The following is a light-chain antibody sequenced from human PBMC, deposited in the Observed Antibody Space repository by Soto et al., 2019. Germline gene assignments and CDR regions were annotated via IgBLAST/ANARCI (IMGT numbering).Light chain of an antibody. CDR3: QQYGSSPG. CDR1: QSVSSSY. Sequence: EMVLTQSPGTLSLSPGERATLSCRASQSVSSSYLAWYQQKPGQAPRLLIYGASSRATGIPDRFSGSGSGTDFTLTISRLEPEDFAVYYCQQYGSSPGFGQGTKVELK. V-gene: IGKV3-20*01. CDR2: GAS. J-gene: IGKJ1*01.